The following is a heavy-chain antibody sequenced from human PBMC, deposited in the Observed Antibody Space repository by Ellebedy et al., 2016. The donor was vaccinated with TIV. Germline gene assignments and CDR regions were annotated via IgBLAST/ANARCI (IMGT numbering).Heavy chain of an antibody. CDR1: GFTFSVYG. J-gene: IGHJ4*02. Sequence: GESLKISCAASGFTFSVYGMHWVRQAPGRGLEWVAFIWFDGSNEYYADSVKGRFTISRDNSKSTLYLQMNSLRAEDTAVYYCARDADYGDHTNGGLDYWGQGTLVTVSS. CDR3: ARDADYGDHTNGGLDY. V-gene: IGHV3-33*01. CDR2: IWFDGSNE. D-gene: IGHD4-17*01.